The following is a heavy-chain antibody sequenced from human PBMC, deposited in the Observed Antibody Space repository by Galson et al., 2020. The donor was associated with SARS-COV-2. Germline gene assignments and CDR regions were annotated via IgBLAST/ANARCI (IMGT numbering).Heavy chain of an antibody. CDR2: INNSGTT. CDR1: SGTFSGYY. J-gene: IGHJ4*02. V-gene: IGHV4-34*01. Sequence: PSETLSLTCAVYSGTFSGYYWNWIRQPPGKGLEWIGEINNSGTTNYNASLRSRVTISVDTSKSQFSLRLTSVTAADTAVYYCARGRNPRDDGALWWIYRIASTGVFDYWGLGTLVTVSS. D-gene: IGHD6-13*01. CDR3: ARGRNPRDDGALWWIYRIASTGVFDY.